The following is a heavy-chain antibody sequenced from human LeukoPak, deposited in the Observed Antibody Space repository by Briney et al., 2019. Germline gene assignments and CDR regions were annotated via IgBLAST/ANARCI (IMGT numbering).Heavy chain of an antibody. D-gene: IGHD2-2*01. CDR3: ARDGLVPAAMYTDYFDY. J-gene: IGHJ4*02. V-gene: IGHV4-38-2*02. Sequence: RPSETLSLTCAVSGYSISSGYYWGWIRQPPGKGLEWIGSIYHSGSTYYNPSLKSRVTISVDTSKNQFSLKLSSVTAADTAVYYRARDGLVPAAMYTDYFDYWGQGTLVTVSS. CDR1: GYSISSGYY. CDR2: IYHSGST.